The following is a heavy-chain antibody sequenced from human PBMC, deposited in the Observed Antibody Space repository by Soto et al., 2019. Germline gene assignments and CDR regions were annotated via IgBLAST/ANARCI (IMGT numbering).Heavy chain of an antibody. CDR2: IVPVFGRP. CDR1: GGIFSNFG. V-gene: IGHV1-69*13. CDR3: AREGSGYNF. Sequence: SVKVSCKASGGIFSNFGSSWVRQAPGQGLEWMGGIVPVFGRPNYAQRFRGRLTITADESTSTGYMELISLRSDDTAVYYCAREGSGYNFWGQGTQVTVSS. D-gene: IGHD5-12*01. J-gene: IGHJ4*02.